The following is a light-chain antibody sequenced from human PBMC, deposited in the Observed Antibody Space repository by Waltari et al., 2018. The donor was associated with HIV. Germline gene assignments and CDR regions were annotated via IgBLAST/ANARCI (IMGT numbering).Light chain of an antibody. CDR3: AAWADSLSAVV. Sequence: QSALTQPASVSGSPGQSITISCTGTSSDVGSYNLVSWYQQHPRKAPKLIIYEVSERPSGVPDRFSGSKSGTSASLAISGLRSEDEADYYCAAWADSLSAVVFGGGTKLTVL. V-gene: IGLV2-14*02. J-gene: IGLJ2*01. CDR2: EVS. CDR1: SSDVGSYNL.